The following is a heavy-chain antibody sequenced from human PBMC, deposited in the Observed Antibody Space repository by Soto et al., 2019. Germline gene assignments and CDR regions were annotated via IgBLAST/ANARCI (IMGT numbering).Heavy chain of an antibody. CDR3: AHRTTTVTWGFDP. Sequence: QITLKESGPTLVKPTQTLTLTCTFSGFSLTTSGVGVGWIRQPPGKALEWLALIYWDDKRYSPSLKSRLTITKATCKNQVVLTMTNMDPADTATYFCAHRTTTVTWGFDPWGQGTLVTVSS. V-gene: IGHV2-5*01. D-gene: IGHD4-17*01. J-gene: IGHJ5*02. CDR2: IYWDDK. CDR1: GFSLTTSGVG.